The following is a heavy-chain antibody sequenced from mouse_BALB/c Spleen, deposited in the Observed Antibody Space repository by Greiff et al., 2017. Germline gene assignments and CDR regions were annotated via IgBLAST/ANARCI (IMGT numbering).Heavy chain of an antibody. Sequence: DVKLVESGPGLVKPSQSLSLTCTVTGYSITSDYAWNWIRQFPGNKLEWMGYISYSGSTSYNPSLKNRISITRDTSKNQFFLQLNSVTTEDTATYYCARSYYGYGDAMDYWGQGTSVTVSS. V-gene: IGHV3-2*02. CDR1: GYSITSDYA. CDR3: ARSYYGYGDAMDY. J-gene: IGHJ4*01. CDR2: ISYSGST. D-gene: IGHD1-2*01.